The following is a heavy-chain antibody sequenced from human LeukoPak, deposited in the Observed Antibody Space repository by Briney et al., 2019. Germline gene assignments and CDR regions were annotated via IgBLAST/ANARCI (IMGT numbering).Heavy chain of an antibody. Sequence: GASVKVSCKASGYTFTGYYMHWVRQAPGQGLEWMGRINPNSGGTNYAQRFQGRVTMTRDTSISTAYMELSRLRSDDTAVYYCASLSGIAAAASFDYWGQGTLVTVSS. D-gene: IGHD6-13*01. J-gene: IGHJ4*02. CDR3: ASLSGIAAAASFDY. CDR2: INPNSGGT. V-gene: IGHV1-2*06. CDR1: GYTFTGYY.